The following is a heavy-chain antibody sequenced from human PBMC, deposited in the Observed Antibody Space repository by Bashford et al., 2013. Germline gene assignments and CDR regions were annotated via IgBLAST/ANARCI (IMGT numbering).Heavy chain of an antibody. J-gene: IGHJ3*01. Sequence: WVRQAPGQGLEWMGWINPNPNSGATKYAEMFQGRVTMTRDTSISTAYMELSSLRSDDTAVYFCARDGPVVGVWNAFDVWGQGQWSP. V-gene: IGHV1-2*02. D-gene: IGHD1-26*01. CDR2: INPNPNSGAT. CDR3: ARDGPVVGVWNAFDV.